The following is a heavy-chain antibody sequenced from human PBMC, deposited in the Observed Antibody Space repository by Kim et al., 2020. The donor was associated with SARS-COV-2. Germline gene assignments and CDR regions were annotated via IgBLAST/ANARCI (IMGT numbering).Heavy chain of an antibody. D-gene: IGHD2-2*01. Sequence: SETLSLTCAVSSVSIMSTNWWTWVRQPPGKGLQWFGEIYRSGSTDYNPSLKSRVTISLDKSKNQFSLKLNSVTAADTAVYYCARRSADAGSFSFDPWGQG. CDR3: ARRSADAGSFSFDP. V-gene: IGHV4-4*02. CDR2: IYRSGST. J-gene: IGHJ5*02. CDR1: SVSIMSTNW.